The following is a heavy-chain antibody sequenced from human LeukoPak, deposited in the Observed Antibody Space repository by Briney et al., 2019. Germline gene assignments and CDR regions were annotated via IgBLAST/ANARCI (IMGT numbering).Heavy chain of an antibody. D-gene: IGHD3-22*01. CDR2: ISYDGSNK. Sequence: GGSLRLSCAASGFTFDDYAMHWVRQAPGKGLEWVALISYDGSNKYYVDSVKGRFTISRDNSKNTLYLQMNSLRAEDTAVYYCAGTYYYYDSSGYFYTWGQGTLVTVSS. V-gene: IGHV3-30*03. J-gene: IGHJ5*02. CDR1: GFTFDDYA. CDR3: AGTYYYYDSSGYFYT.